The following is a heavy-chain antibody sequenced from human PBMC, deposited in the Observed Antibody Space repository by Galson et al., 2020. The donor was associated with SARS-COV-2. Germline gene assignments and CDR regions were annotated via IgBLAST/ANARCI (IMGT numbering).Heavy chain of an antibody. J-gene: IGHJ5*02. Sequence: GGSLRLSCAASGFTFSSYSMNWVRQAPGKGLEWISYISGDGSSIYYAGSVRGRFTISRDNAKNSLSLQMNNLRAEDTAVYYCATPSTTILGGAPSWRQGALGADSS. CDR1: GFTFSSYS. V-gene: IGHV3-48*04. CDR2: ISGDGSSI. D-gene: IGHD3-3*01. CDR3: ATPSTTILGGAPS.